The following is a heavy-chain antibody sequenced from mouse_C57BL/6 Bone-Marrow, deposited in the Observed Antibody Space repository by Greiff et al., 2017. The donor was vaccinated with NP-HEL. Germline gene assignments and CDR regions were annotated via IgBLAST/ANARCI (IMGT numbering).Heavy chain of an antibody. D-gene: IGHD2-1*01. V-gene: IGHV1-69*01. CDR3: ARERDLLGAMDY. CDR2: LAPSVSSP. Sequence: QVQLQQPGAELVMPGASVKLSCKASGYTFTSYWMHWVKQRPGQGLEWIGELAPSVSSPPSTHTFPFPSTLTVYKSSSTAYMQLSSLTSEDSAVYYGARERDLLGAMDYWGQGTSVTVSS. CDR1: GYTFTSYW. J-gene: IGHJ4*01.